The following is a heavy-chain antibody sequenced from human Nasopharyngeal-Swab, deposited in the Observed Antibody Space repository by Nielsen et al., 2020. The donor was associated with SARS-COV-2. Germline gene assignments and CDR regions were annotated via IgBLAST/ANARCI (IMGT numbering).Heavy chain of an antibody. Sequence: GESLKISCAASGFTFSSYVMSWVRQAPGKGLEWVSTISGSGGSTYYADSVKGRFTISRDNSKNTLYLQMNSLRAEDTAVYYCAKAADYYDSSGYYTYWGQGTLVTVSS. J-gene: IGHJ4*02. CDR3: AKAADYYDSSGYYTY. V-gene: IGHV3-23*01. D-gene: IGHD3-22*01. CDR1: GFTFSSYV. CDR2: ISGSGGST.